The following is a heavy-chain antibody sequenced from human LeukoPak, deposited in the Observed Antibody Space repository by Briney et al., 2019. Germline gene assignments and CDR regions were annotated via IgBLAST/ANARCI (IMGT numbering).Heavy chain of an antibody. D-gene: IGHD6-19*01. V-gene: IGHV3-48*03. J-gene: IGHJ3*02. Sequence: GGSLRLSCAASGFAFSSYEMNWVRQAPGQGLEWVSYISSSGSTIYYADSVKGRFTTSRDNAKNSLYLQMNSLRAEDTAVYYCAGFRYSSGWRDHGHHAFDIWGQGTMVTVSS. CDR3: AGFRYSSGWRDHGHHAFDI. CDR2: ISSSGSTI. CDR1: GFAFSSYE.